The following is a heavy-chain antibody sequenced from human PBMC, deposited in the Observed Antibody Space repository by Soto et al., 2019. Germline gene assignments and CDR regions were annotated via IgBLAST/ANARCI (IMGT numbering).Heavy chain of an antibody. J-gene: IGHJ4*02. CDR3: ARGEYYYGSGRGFDF. Sequence: QVQLVQSGAEVKKPGASVKVSCKASGYTFTSYGISWVRQAPGQGLEWMGWISAYNGNTNYAQKLQGRVTMTTDTSXXPAYTELGDLRSDDTAVYYCARGEYYYGSGRGFDFRGQGTLVTVSS. CDR1: GYTFTSYG. D-gene: IGHD3-10*01. V-gene: IGHV1-18*01. CDR2: ISAYNGNT.